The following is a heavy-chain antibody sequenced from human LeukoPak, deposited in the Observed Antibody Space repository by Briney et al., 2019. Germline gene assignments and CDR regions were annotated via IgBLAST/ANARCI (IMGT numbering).Heavy chain of an antibody. J-gene: IGHJ4*02. Sequence: VASVKVSCKASGYTFTSYGISWVRQAPGQGLEWMGWVNPNSGDTNYAQKFQGRVTMTRDTSISTAYMELSRLRSDDTAVYYCARVRYRLAETYIDYWGQGTLVTVSS. CDR2: VNPNSGDT. D-gene: IGHD3-16*01. CDR1: GYTFTSYG. V-gene: IGHV1-2*02. CDR3: ARVRYRLAETYIDY.